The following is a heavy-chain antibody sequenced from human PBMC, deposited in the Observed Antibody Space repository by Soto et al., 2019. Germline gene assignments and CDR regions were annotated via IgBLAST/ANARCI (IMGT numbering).Heavy chain of an antibody. Sequence: EVPLLESGGGLVQPGGSLRLSCVAFGFTFSSYAMSWVRQAPGKGLEWVSAISGSGVSTYYADSVKGRFTISRDNSKNTLYLQMNSLRAEDTAVYYCAKEAGYSSGWDTFDYWGQGTLVTVSS. V-gene: IGHV3-23*01. CDR1: GFTFSSYA. D-gene: IGHD6-19*01. CDR2: ISGSGVST. CDR3: AKEAGYSSGWDTFDY. J-gene: IGHJ4*02.